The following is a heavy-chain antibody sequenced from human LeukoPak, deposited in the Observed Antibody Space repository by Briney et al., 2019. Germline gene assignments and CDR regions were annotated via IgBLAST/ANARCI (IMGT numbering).Heavy chain of an antibody. CDR2: INSDGRST. D-gene: IGHD1-26*01. Sequence: PGGSLRLSCAASGFTFSSYWMHWVRQAPGKGLVWVSRINSDGRSTSYADSVKGRFTISRDNAKNPLYLQMNSLRAEDTAVYYCARDIVSPDVRYYHAMDVWGQGTTATVSS. CDR1: GFTFSSYW. J-gene: IGHJ6*02. V-gene: IGHV3-74*01. CDR3: ARDIVSPDVRYYHAMDV.